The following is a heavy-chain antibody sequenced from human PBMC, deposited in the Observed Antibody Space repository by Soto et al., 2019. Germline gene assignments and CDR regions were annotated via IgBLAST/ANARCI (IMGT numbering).Heavy chain of an antibody. J-gene: IGHJ4*02. Sequence: QSLTCAVYGGSFSGYYWTWIRQPPGKGLEWIAEINHSGRSNSNPSLKSRVTVSVDTSKNQFSLKLSSVTAADTAVYYCARGISMTVEVQRDAPDKYFFDSWGQGTLVTVSS. D-gene: IGHD3-22*01. CDR1: GGSFSGYY. CDR2: INHSGRS. CDR3: ARGISMTVEVQRDAPDKYFFDS. V-gene: IGHV4-34*01.